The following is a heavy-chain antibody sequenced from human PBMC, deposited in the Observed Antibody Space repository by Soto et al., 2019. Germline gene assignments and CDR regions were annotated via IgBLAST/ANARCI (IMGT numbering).Heavy chain of an antibody. CDR1: GYPYTKYG. Sequence: QVQLVQSGPEVKRPGASVKVSCTASGYPYTKYGITWVRQAPGQGLEWMGWISGYNGNTNYAQNMQGRVTLTTDTSIRTAYMELKSLSPYDTAIYFLAGIAGPIPLFFGMEALGPGTSV. CDR2: ISGYNGNT. CDR3: AGIAGPIPLFFGMEA. V-gene: IGHV1-18*01. J-gene: IGHJ6*02. D-gene: IGHD2-21*01.